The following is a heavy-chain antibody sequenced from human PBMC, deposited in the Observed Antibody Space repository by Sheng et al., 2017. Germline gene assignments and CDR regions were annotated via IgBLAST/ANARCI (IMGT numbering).Heavy chain of an antibody. Sequence: EVQLVESGGTLVQPGGSLRLSCAASGFTFSSYWMHWVRQAPGKGLVWVSRINSDGSSTSYADSVKGRFTISRDNAKNTLYLQMNSLRAEDTAVYYCARGALYYDFWSGPYFDYWGQGTLVTVSS. CDR2: INSDGSST. CDR3: ARGALYYDFWSGPYFDY. CDR1: GFTFSSYW. V-gene: IGHV3-74*02. J-gene: IGHJ4*02. D-gene: IGHD3-3*01.